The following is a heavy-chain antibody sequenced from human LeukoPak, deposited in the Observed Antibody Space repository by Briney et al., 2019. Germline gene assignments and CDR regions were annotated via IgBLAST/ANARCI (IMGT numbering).Heavy chain of an antibody. D-gene: IGHD2-15*01. CDR2: IKQDGSEK. CDR1: GFTFSSYW. V-gene: IGHV3-7*01. CDR3: ASESPYCSGGSCPRKYYYYGMDV. Sequence: GGSLRLCCAASGFTFSSYWMSWVRQASGKGLEWVASIKQDGSEKYYVDSVKGRFTISRDNAKNSLYLQMNSLRAEDTAVYYCASESPYCSGGSCPRKYYYYGMDVWGQGTTVTVSS. J-gene: IGHJ6*02.